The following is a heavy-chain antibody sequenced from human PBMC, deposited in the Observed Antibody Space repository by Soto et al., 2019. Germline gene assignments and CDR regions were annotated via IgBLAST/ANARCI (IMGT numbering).Heavy chain of an antibody. CDR3: ASDLVPGSGSMGH. V-gene: IGHV3-74*01. J-gene: IGHJ4*02. D-gene: IGHD3-10*01. CDR2: IRGDGAGA. CDR1: GFIFSNYW. Sequence: EVQLVESGGGLVQPGGSLRLSCSTSGFIFSNYWMHWVRQAPGKGPVWVSRIRGDGAGANYADYVKGRFTISRDNAKRTMYLQMVSMRVDDTAIYYCASDLVPGSGSMGHWGQGTQVTVSS.